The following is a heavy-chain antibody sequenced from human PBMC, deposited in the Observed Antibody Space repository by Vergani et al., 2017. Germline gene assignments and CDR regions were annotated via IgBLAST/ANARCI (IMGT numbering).Heavy chain of an antibody. D-gene: IGHD5-24*01. CDR2: ISGSGGST. Sequence: EVQLLESGGGLVQPGGSLRLSCAASGFTFSSYAMSWVRQAPGKGLEWVSAISGSGGSTYYADSVKGRFTISRDNSKNTLYLQMNSLRAEDTAVYYCEKYPLSPSHRDGYNWALFDYWGQGTLVTVSS. CDR1: GFTFSSYA. J-gene: IGHJ4*02. V-gene: IGHV3-23*01. CDR3: EKYPLSPSHRDGYNWALFDY.